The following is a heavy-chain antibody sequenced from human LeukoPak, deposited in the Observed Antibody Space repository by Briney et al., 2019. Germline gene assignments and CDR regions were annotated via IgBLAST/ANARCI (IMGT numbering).Heavy chain of an antibody. J-gene: IGHJ3*02. CDR3: ARASRITMVRGYAFDI. CDR2: INPNRGGT. D-gene: IGHD3-10*01. Sequence: GASVKVSCKASGYTFTGYYMHWVRQAPGQGLEWMGWINPNRGGTNYAQKFQGRVTMTRDTSISTAYMELSRLRSDDTAVYYCARASRITMVRGYAFDIWGQGTMVTVSS. V-gene: IGHV1-2*02. CDR1: GYTFTGYY.